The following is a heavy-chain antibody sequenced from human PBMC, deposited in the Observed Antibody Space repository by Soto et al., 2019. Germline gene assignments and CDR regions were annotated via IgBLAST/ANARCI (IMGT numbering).Heavy chain of an antibody. V-gene: IGHV1-69*13. Sequence: ASVKVSCKASGGTFSSYAISWVRQAPGQGLEWMGGIIPIFGTANYAQKFQGRVTITADESTSTAYMELSSLRSEDTAVYYCARDPGYCSSTSCYKEDYYYYGMDVWGQGTTVTVSS. D-gene: IGHD2-2*02. CDR2: IIPIFGTA. CDR3: ARDPGYCSSTSCYKEDYYYYGMDV. CDR1: GGTFSSYA. J-gene: IGHJ6*02.